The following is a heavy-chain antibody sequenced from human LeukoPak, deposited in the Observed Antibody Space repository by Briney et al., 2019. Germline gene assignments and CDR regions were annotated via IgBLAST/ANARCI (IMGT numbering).Heavy chain of an antibody. D-gene: IGHD6-13*01. CDR1: GDSINNSY. CDR2: VYSSGST. J-gene: IGHJ3*02. Sequence: SETLSLTCTVSGDSINNSYWSWIRQPAGKGLEWIGRVYSSGSTDYNPSLKSRVSMSVDTSKNQFSLRLSSVTAADTALYYFARGYKPASGKDGAFDIWGQGTMVTVSS. CDR3: ARGYKPASGKDGAFDI. V-gene: IGHV4-4*07.